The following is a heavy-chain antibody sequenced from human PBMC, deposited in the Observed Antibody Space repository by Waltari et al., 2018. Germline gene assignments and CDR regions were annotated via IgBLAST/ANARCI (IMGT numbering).Heavy chain of an antibody. CDR3: AKSSRELLHIDY. D-gene: IGHD1-26*01. J-gene: IGHJ4*02. V-gene: IGHV3-23*03. CDR2: IYSGGST. Sequence: EVQLLESGGGLVQPGGSLRLSCAASGFTFSSYAMSWLRQAPGKGLEWVSVIYSGGSTYYADSVKGRFTISRDNSKNTLYLQMNSLRAEDTAVYYCAKSSRELLHIDYWGQGTLVTVSS. CDR1: GFTFSSYA.